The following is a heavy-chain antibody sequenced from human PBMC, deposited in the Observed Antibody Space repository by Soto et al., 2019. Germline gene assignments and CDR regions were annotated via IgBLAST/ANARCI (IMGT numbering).Heavy chain of an antibody. CDR3: ARGPRQTYYGSGSYLCWFDP. V-gene: IGHV4-34*01. Sequence: SETLSLTCAVYGGSFSGYYWSWIRQPPGKGLEWIGEINHSGSTNYNPSLKSRVTISVDTSKNQFSLKLSSVTAADTAVYYCARGPRQTYYGSGSYLCWFDPWGQGTLVTVSS. J-gene: IGHJ5*02. D-gene: IGHD3-10*01. CDR1: GGSFSGYY. CDR2: INHSGST.